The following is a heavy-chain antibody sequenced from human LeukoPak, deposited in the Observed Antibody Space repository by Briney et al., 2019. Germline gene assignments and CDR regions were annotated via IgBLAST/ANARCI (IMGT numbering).Heavy chain of an antibody. V-gene: IGHV1-69*13. CDR3: ASYPRVDSDYDYDYCYGMDV. D-gene: IGHD5-12*01. CDR2: IIPIFGTA. CDR1: GGTFSSYA. Sequence: SVKVSCKASGGTFSSYAISWVRQAPGQGLEWMGGIIPIFGTANYAQKFQGRVTITAAESTSTAYMELNSLSSEDTAVYYCASYPRVDSDYDYDYCYGMDVWGKGTTVTVSS. J-gene: IGHJ6*04.